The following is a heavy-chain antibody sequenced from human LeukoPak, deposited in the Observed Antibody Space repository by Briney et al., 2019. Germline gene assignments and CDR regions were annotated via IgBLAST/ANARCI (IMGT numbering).Heavy chain of an antibody. CDR3: ARVVRYDFWSGYQTGWYFDL. CDR1: GGSITGYY. V-gene: IGHV4-59*08. D-gene: IGHD3-3*01. Sequence: SETLSLTCTVSGGSITGYYWSWIRQPPGKGLEWIGYVFYSGTTLYNPSVKSRVTMSVDTSKTQFSLKLTSVTAADTAVYYCARVVRYDFWSGYQTGWYFDLWGRGTLVTVSS. CDR2: VFYSGTT. J-gene: IGHJ2*01.